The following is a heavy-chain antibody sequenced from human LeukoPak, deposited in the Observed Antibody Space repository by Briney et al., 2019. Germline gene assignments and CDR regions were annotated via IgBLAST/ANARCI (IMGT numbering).Heavy chain of an antibody. V-gene: IGHV1-69*04. CDR2: IIPIFGIA. CDR1: GGTFSSYA. Sequence: ASVKVSCKASGGTFSSYAISLVRQAPGQGLEWMGMIIPIFGIANYAQKFQGRVTITADKSTSTAYMELSSLRSEDTAVYYCARDVSVAGTEDYWYFDLWGRGTLVTVSS. D-gene: IGHD6-19*01. J-gene: IGHJ2*01. CDR3: ARDVSVAGTEDYWYFDL.